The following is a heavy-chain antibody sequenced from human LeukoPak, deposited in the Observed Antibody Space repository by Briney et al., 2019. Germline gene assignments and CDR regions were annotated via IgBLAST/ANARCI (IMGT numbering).Heavy chain of an antibody. CDR1: GYTFTTYA. Sequence: ASVKVSCKASGYTFTTYAMNWVRQAPGQGLEWMGWINTNTGNPTYAQGFTGRFVFSLDTSVSTAYLQISSLKAEDTAVYYCARDRRVDTAMVEDDYWGQGTLVTVSS. V-gene: IGHV7-4-1*02. CDR3: ARDRRVDTAMVEDDY. J-gene: IGHJ4*02. D-gene: IGHD5-18*01. CDR2: INTNTGNP.